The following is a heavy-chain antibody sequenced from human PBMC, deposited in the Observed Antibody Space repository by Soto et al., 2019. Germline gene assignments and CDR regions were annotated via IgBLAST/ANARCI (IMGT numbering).Heavy chain of an antibody. CDR1: GVSISSGDYS. CDR3: ASDFGSGSYRFDY. D-gene: IGHD3-10*01. CDR2: IYHTGNT. J-gene: IGHJ4*02. Sequence: SETLSLTCAVSGVSISSGDYSWSWIRQPPGKGLEWIGYIYHTGNTVYNPSLKSRVSITLDRSKNQNSLKLKSVSAADTAMYYCASDFGSGSYRFDYWGQGTLVTVSS. V-gene: IGHV4-30-2*01.